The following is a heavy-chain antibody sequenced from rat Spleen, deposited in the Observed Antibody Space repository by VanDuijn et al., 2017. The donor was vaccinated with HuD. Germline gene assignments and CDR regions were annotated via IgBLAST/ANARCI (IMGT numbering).Heavy chain of an antibody. V-gene: IGHV5-29*01. J-gene: IGHJ2*01. CDR1: GFTFSDYY. CDR3: ARGLDYFDY. CDR2: ISYDGSST. Sequence: EVQLVESDGGLVQPGRSLKLSCAASGFTFSDYYMAWVRQAPTKGLEWVATISYDGSSTYYRDSVKGRFTISRDNAKSTLYLQMDSLRSEDTATYYCARGLDYFDYWGQGVMVTVSS.